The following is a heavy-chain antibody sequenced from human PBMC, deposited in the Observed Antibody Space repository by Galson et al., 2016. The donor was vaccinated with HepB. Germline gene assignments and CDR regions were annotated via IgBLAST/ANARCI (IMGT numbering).Heavy chain of an antibody. CDR2: IKQDGSEI. J-gene: IGHJ4*02. Sequence: SLRLSCAASGFPFSSYWMSWVRQAPGKGLEWVANIKQDGSEIYHVDSVKGRFTISRDNAKNSLYLQMNSLRAEDTAVYYCARAGSSCGILDDWGQGTLVTVSS. V-gene: IGHV3-7*01. CDR3: ARAGSSCGILDD. CDR1: GFPFSSYW. D-gene: IGHD6-13*01.